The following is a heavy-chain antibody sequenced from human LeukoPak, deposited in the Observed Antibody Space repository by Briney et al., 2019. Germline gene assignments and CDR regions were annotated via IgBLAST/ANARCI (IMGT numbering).Heavy chain of an antibody. CDR1: GVSLSGYY. D-gene: IGHD3-10*01. Sequence: SETLSLTCAVSGVSLSGYYWGWIRQTPGKGLEWIGEINHSGRTNYNPSLKSRVTISADTSKNQFSLELRSVTAADTAVYYCARQDYGSGSYPFDYWGQGTLVTVSS. CDR2: INHSGRT. V-gene: IGHV4-34*01. CDR3: ARQDYGSGSYPFDY. J-gene: IGHJ4*02.